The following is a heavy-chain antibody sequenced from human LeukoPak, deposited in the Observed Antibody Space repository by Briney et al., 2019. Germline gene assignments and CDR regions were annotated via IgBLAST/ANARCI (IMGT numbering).Heavy chain of an antibody. V-gene: IGHV4-59*01. CDR2: IYYSGST. CDR1: GGSISSYY. D-gene: IGHD5-18*01. Sequence: SETLSLTCTVSGGSISSYYWSWIRQPPGKGLEWIGYIYYSGSTNYNPSLKTRVTISVDTSKKQFSLKLTSVTAADTPVYYCARDHGYSYGYYYGMDVWGQGTTVTVSS. J-gene: IGHJ6*02. CDR3: ARDHGYSYGYYYGMDV.